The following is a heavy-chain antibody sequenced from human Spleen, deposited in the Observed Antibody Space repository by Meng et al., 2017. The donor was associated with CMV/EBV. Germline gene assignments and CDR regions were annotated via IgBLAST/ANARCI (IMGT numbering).Heavy chain of an antibody. D-gene: IGHD1-14*01. CDR3: ASTLSNQS. Sequence: LGLAFAAQRCTVSSDGRNGVRQGPGKGLEGVEVISYDGSNKYYADSVKGRFTISRDNSKNTLYLQMNSLRAEDTAVYYCASTLSNQSWGQGTLVTVSS. CDR1: RCTVSSDG. J-gene: IGHJ4*02. V-gene: IGHV3-30-3*01. CDR2: ISYDGSNK.